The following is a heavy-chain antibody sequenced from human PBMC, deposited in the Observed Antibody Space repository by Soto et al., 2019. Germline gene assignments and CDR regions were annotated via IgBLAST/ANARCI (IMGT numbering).Heavy chain of an antibody. Sequence: GGSLRLSCAASGFTFSSYSMNWVRQAPGKALEWVSSISSSSTYIYYADSLKGRFTISRDNAKNSLYLQMNSLRAEDTAVYYCARGAYDPIAAGGPSDWFAPWGQGTLVTVSS. CDR2: ISSSSTYI. J-gene: IGHJ5*02. CDR3: ARGAYDPIAAGGPSDWFAP. CDR1: GFTFSSYS. D-gene: IGHD6-13*01. V-gene: IGHV3-21*01.